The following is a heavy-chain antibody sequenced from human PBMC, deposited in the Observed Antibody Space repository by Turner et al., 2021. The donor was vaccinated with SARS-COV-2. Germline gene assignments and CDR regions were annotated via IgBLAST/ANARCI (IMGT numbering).Heavy chain of an antibody. Sequence: QLQLPESGPVLVKHSETLSLTCTVSGCSISSSTYYWGWIRQPPGKGLEWIGTIYYSGSTYYNPSLKSRVTISVDTSKNQFSLKLSSVTAADTAVYYCARYYSGYESDDAFDIWGQGTMVTVSS. CDR3: ARYYSGYESDDAFDI. V-gene: IGHV4-39*01. D-gene: IGHD5-12*01. CDR2: IYYSGST. CDR1: GCSISSSTYY. J-gene: IGHJ3*02.